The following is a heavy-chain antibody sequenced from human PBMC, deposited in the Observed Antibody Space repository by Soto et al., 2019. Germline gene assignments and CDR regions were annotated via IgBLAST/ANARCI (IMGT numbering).Heavy chain of an antibody. J-gene: IGHJ4*02. Sequence: QVQLVQSGGGVVQPGRSLRLSCAVSGFRLSDYGMHWVRRAQGKGLEWVAVIWYDGSNKYYADSVKGRFTISRDNSQNMLYLQMNSLRAEDTAVYFCASERCSSYFDYWGQGTLVIVSS. CDR2: IWYDGSNK. V-gene: IGHV3-33*01. CDR1: GFRLSDYG. CDR3: ASERCSSYFDY. D-gene: IGHD6-6*01.